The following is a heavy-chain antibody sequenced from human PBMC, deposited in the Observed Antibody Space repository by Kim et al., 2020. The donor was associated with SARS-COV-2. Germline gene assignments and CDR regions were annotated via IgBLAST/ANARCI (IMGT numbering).Heavy chain of an antibody. D-gene: IGHD3-16*01. CDR2: ISTTSSYK. CDR3: ARDGNMTSARGWFDP. Sequence: GGSLRLSCAASGFTFSDHYMSWIRQAPGQGLEWISYISTTSSYKNNADSVKGRFTISRDNTKNTIYLQMNSLRAEDTAVYYCARDGNMTSARGWFDPWGQGILVTVSS. CDR1: GFTFSDHY. J-gene: IGHJ5*02. V-gene: IGHV3-11*06.